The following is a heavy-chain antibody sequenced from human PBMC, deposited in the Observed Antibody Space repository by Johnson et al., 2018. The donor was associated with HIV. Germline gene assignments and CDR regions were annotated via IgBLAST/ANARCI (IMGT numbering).Heavy chain of an antibody. CDR2: SGSGGST. D-gene: IGHD3-22*01. CDR3: AKGDYFDTRAAFDI. J-gene: IGHJ3*02. CDR1: GFTVRSNY. V-gene: IGHV3-53*01. Sequence: VHLVESGGGLIQPGGSLRLSCAASGFTVRSNYMSWVRQAPGKGLEWVSAISGSGGSTYYADSVKGRFTISRDNSKNTLYLQMNSLRAEDTAVYYCAKGDYFDTRAAFDIWGQGTVVIVSS.